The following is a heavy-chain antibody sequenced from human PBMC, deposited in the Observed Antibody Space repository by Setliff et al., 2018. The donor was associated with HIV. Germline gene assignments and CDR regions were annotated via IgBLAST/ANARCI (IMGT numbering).Heavy chain of an antibody. V-gene: IGHV3-30*02. CDR3: ARKLRPGHGVDV. CDR2: INYDESYE. CDR1: GFTFSIHE. Sequence: GGSLRLSCSASGFTFSIHEMNWFRQAPGKGLEWVAFINYDESYEYYADSVKGRVTISRDNSANTVDLQMNSLRAEDTATYYCARKLRPGHGVDVWGQGTTVTVS. D-gene: IGHD3-10*01. J-gene: IGHJ6*02.